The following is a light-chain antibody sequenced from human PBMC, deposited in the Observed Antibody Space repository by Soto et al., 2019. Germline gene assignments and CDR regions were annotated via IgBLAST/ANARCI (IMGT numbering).Light chain of an antibody. CDR3: SSYTSTSIV. CDR1: SSDVGGYNY. J-gene: IGLJ1*01. CDR2: DVS. V-gene: IGLV2-14*01. Sequence: QSVLTQPASVSGSPGQSITISCTGTSSDVGGYNYVSWYQRHPGKAPKLMIYDVSNRPSGVSNRFSGSKSGNTASLTISGLQDEDEADYHCSSYTSTSIVFGTGTKLTVL.